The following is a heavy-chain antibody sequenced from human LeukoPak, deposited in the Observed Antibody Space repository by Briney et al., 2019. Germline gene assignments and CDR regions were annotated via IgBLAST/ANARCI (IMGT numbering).Heavy chain of an antibody. CDR3: ARKGYSSGWYNWFDP. J-gene: IGHJ5*02. V-gene: IGHV4-38-2*01. CDR1: GYSISSGYY. D-gene: IGHD6-19*01. CDR2: IYHSGST. Sequence: PSETLSLTRAVSGYSISSGYYWGWIRQPPGKGLEWIGSIYHSGSTYYNPSLKSRVTISVDTSKNQFSLKLSSVTAADTAVYYCARKGYSSGWYNWFDPWGQGTLVTVSS.